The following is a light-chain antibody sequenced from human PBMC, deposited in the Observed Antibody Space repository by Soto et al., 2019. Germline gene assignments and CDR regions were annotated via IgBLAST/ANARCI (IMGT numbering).Light chain of an antibody. CDR1: QSVSGN. J-gene: IGKJ5*01. V-gene: IGKV3-15*01. Sequence: EIVIRQSPATLSVSPGERATLSCRASQSVSGNLAWYQQKPGQAPRLLIYDTSSRATAIPARFSGSGSGTEFTLTISSLQSEDFAVYYCQQYSKWPTFGQGTRLEIK. CDR3: QQYSKWPT. CDR2: DTS.